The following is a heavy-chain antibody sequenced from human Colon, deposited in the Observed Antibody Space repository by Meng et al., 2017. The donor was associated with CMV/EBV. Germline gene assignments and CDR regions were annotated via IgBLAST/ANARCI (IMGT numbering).Heavy chain of an antibody. CDR1: GFTFSRYG. CDR2: IWYDGTDK. CDR3: GKDETNRDSSYFIDS. Sequence: GESLKISCAASGFTFSRYGMHWVRQAPGKGLEWVAVIWYDGTDKFYADSVKGRFTISRDNSMDTVYLQMDSLTAEDTAVYYCGKDETNRDSSYFIDSWGQGTLVTVSS. D-gene: IGHD1-26*01. V-gene: IGHV3-33*03. J-gene: IGHJ4*02.